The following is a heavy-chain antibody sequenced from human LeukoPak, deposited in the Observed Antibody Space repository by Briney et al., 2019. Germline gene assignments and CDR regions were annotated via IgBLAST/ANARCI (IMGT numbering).Heavy chain of an antibody. Sequence: PSQTLSLTCTVSGGSISSGDYYWSWIRQPPGKGLEWIGYIYYSGSTYYNPSLKSRVTISVDTSKNQFSLKLSSVTAADTVVYYCARENVYYGSGSYYNTANWFDPWGQGTLVTVSS. CDR1: GGSISSGDYY. J-gene: IGHJ5*02. D-gene: IGHD3-10*01. CDR3: ARENVYYGSGSYYNTANWFDP. CDR2: IYYSGST. V-gene: IGHV4-30-4*01.